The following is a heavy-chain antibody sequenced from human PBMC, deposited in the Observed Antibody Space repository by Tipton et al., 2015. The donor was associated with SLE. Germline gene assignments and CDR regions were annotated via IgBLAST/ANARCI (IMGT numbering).Heavy chain of an antibody. J-gene: IGHJ3*02. CDR2: VSHRGTT. CDR3: AKDRITGTNGGYAFDI. D-gene: IGHD1-7*01. Sequence: TLSLTCAVYGGTSRDYFWSWIRQPPGKGLEGIGEVSHRGTTNYNPSLDSRVTISLDRFNNQFTLKMTSVTAADTAVYYCAKDRITGTNGGYAFDIWGQGTMVTVSS. V-gene: IGHV4-34*01. CDR1: GGTSRDYF.